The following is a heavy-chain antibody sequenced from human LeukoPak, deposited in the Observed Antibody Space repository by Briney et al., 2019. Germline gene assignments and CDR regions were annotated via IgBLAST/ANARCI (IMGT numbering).Heavy chain of an antibody. CDR3: AKEKYYYDSSLFDY. J-gene: IGHJ4*02. D-gene: IGHD3-22*01. Sequence: GGSLRLSCAISGFTFSSYAMNWVRQAPGKGLEWVSAISGSGGSTYYADSVKGRFTISRDNSKNTLYLQMNSLRAEDTAVYYCAKEKYYYDSSLFDYWGQGTLVTVSS. CDR2: ISGSGGST. V-gene: IGHV3-23*01. CDR1: GFTFSSYA.